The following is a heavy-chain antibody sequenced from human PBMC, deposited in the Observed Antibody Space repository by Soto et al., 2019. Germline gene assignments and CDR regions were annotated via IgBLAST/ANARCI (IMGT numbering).Heavy chain of an antibody. CDR3: ARKVIVVIPGSGDWFDP. CDR2: IYHSGST. D-gene: IGHD3-22*01. J-gene: IGHJ5*02. CDR1: GGSISSSNW. Sequence: SETLSLTCAVSGGSISSSNWWSWVRQPPGKGLEWIGEIYHSGSTNYNPSLKSRVTISVDKSKNQFSLKLSSVTAADTAVYYCARKVIVVIPGSGDWFDPWGQGTLVTAPQ. V-gene: IGHV4-4*02.